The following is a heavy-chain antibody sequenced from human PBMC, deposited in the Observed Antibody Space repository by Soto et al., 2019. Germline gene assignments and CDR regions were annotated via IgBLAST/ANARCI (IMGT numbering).Heavy chain of an antibody. CDR1: GFTFSTYA. D-gene: IGHD3-3*01. Sequence: LSCAASGFTFSTYAMSWVRQAPGKGLEWVSAVSSSGGTTYYADSVKGRFTISRDNSENTLYLQMNSLRAEDTAVYYCAKRGSSGFDIWGQGTMVTVSS. CDR2: VSSSGGTT. CDR3: AKRGSSGFDI. V-gene: IGHV3-23*01. J-gene: IGHJ3*02.